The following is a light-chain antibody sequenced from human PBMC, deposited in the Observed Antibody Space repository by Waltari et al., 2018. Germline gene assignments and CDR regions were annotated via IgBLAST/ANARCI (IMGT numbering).Light chain of an antibody. V-gene: IGKV1-39*01. Sequence: DIQMTQSPSSLSASVGDRVTITCRPSQDISNYLSWYQQKPGKAPKLLIYVASSVQSGVPSRFSGSGSGTDFSLTISSLQPEDFATYYCLQGYYYHTFGQGTKLEVK. CDR1: QDISNY. J-gene: IGKJ2*01. CDR3: LQGYYYHT. CDR2: VAS.